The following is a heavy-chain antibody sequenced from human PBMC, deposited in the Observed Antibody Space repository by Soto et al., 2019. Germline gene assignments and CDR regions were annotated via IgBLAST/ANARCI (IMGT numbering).Heavy chain of an antibody. V-gene: IGHV4-31*03. CDR3: ARDLPYCSSTSCYPFGAFDI. J-gene: IGHJ3*02. CDR1: GGSISRGGYY. D-gene: IGHD2-2*01. CDR2: IYYSGST. Sequence: TSETLSLTCTVSGGSISRGGYYWSWIRQHPGKGLEWIGYIYYSGSTYYNPSLKSRVTISVDTSKNQFSLKLSSVTAADTAVYYCARDLPYCSSTSCYPFGAFDIWGTGPMVTVSS.